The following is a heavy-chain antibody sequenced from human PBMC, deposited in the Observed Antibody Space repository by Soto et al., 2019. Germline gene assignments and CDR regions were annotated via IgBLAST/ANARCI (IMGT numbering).Heavy chain of an antibody. CDR2: ISWNSGSI. CDR3: AKGSLYCSGGNCYYMDV. CDR1: GFTFDDYA. J-gene: IGHJ6*03. D-gene: IGHD2-15*01. V-gene: IGHV3-9*01. Sequence: PGGSLRLSCAASGFTFDDYAMHWVRQAPGKGLEWVSGISWNSGSIGYADSVKGRFTISRDNAKNSLYLQMNSLRAEDTALYYCAKGSLYCSGGNCYYMDVWGKGTTVTVSS.